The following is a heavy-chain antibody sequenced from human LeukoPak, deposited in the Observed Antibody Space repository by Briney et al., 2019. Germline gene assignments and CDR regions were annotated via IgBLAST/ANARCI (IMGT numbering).Heavy chain of an antibody. D-gene: IGHD5-24*01. Sequence: SETLSFTCTVSGGSSSSYYWSWIRQPPGKGLEWIGYIYYSGSTNYNPSLKSRVTISVDTSKNQFSLKLSSVTAADTAVYYCARGWRWLQLPNYWGQGTLVTVSS. CDR3: ARGWRWLQLPNY. CDR2: IYYSGST. J-gene: IGHJ4*02. V-gene: IGHV4-59*01. CDR1: GGSSSSYY.